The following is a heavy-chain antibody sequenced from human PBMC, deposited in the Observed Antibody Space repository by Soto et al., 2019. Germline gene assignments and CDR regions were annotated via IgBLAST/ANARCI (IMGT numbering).Heavy chain of an antibody. CDR1: GFIVSNKH. V-gene: IGHV3-53*05. CDR2: LYTDDRT. D-gene: IGHD3-16*01. Sequence: EVQLVETGGGLMQPGGSLRLSCAASGFIVSNKHMGWVRQAPGKGLESVSILYTDDRTYYAASVKGRFTISGDNSKNTVSLQMNGLRDEDTAMYYCVGAAPGDWGQGTPVTVSS. CDR3: VGAAPGD. J-gene: IGHJ4*02.